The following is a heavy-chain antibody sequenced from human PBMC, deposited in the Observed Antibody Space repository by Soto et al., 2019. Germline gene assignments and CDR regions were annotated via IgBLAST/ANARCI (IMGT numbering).Heavy chain of an antibody. CDR2: ISGSGGST. V-gene: IGHV3-23*01. J-gene: IGHJ4*02. D-gene: IGHD7-27*01. CDR1: GFTFSSYA. CDR3: AKDQSRTGVCDY. Sequence: GGSLRLSCAASGFTFSSYAMSWVRQAPGKGLEWISAISGSGGSTYYADSVKGRFTISRDNSKNTLYLQMNSLRAEDTAVYYCAKDQSRTGVCDYWGQGTLVTVSS.